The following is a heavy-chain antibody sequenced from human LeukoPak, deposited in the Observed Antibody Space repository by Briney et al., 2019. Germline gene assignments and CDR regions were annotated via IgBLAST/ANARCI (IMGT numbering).Heavy chain of an antibody. Sequence: PGRSLRLSCAVSGFTFSSYGMHWVRQAPGKGLEWVAVIWYDGSNKYYADSVKGRFTISRDNSKNTLYLQMNSLRAEDTAVYYCAREPPSVVTSHADDYWGQGTLVTVSS. CDR2: IWYDGSNK. J-gene: IGHJ4*02. V-gene: IGHV3-33*01. D-gene: IGHD4-23*01. CDR3: AREPPSVVTSHADDY. CDR1: GFTFSSYG.